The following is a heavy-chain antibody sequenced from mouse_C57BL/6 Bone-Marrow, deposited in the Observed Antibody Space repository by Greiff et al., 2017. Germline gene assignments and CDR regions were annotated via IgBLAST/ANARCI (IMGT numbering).Heavy chain of an antibody. J-gene: IGHJ3*01. CDR1: GYTFTSYW. Sequence: VQLQQPGAELVMPGASVKLSCKASGYTFTSYWMHWVKQRPGQGLEWIGEIDPSDSYTNYNQNFKGKSTLTVDKSSSTAYMQLSSLTSEDSAVYYCARDSIVRRIFAYWGQGTLVTVSA. D-gene: IGHD2-10*02. CDR2: IDPSDSYT. CDR3: ARDSIVRRIFAY. V-gene: IGHV1-69*01.